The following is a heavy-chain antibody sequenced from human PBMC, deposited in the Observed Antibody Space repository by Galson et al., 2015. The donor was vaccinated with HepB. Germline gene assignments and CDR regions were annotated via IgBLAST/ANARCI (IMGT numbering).Heavy chain of an antibody. D-gene: IGHD2-15*01. CDR2: ISAYNGNT. V-gene: IGHV1-18*04. J-gene: IGHJ4*02. Sequence: SVKVSCKASGYTFTSYGISWARQAPGQGLEWMGWISAYNGNTNYAQKLQGRVTMTTDTSTSTAYMELRSLRSDDTAVYYCVRDAEGYCSGGSCYPDYWGQGTLVTVSS. CDR3: VRDAEGYCSGGSCYPDY. CDR1: GYTFTSYG.